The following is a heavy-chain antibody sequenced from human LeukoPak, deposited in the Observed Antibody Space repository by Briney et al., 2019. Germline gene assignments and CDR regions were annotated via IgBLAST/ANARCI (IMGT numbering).Heavy chain of an antibody. J-gene: IGHJ5*02. CDR3: ARDSPTIFGVVIPNWFDP. D-gene: IGHD3-3*01. CDR2: MNPNSGNT. V-gene: IGHV1-8*01. CDR1: GYTFTSYD. Sequence: ASVKVSCKASGYTFTSYDINWVRQATGQGLEWMGWMNPNSGNTGYAQKFQGRVTMTRNTSISTAYMELSSLRSEDTAVYYCARDSPTIFGVVIPNWFDPWGQGTLVTVSS.